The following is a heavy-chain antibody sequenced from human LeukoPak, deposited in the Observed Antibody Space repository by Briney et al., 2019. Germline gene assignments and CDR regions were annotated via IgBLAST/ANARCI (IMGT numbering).Heavy chain of an antibody. D-gene: IGHD3-3*01. V-gene: IGHV1-18*01. Sequence: ASVKVSCKASGYIFTSSGIRWVRQAPGQGLEWMRWINAYNGNTNYAQRLQGRVTMTTDTSTSTAYMELRSLRSDDTAVYYCARDRDFWSGYYDYWDQGTLVTVSS. J-gene: IGHJ4*02. CDR2: INAYNGNT. CDR3: ARDRDFWSGYYDY. CDR1: GYIFTSSG.